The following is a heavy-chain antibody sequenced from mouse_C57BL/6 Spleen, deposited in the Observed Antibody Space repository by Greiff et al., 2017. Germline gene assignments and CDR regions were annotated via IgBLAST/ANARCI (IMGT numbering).Heavy chain of an antibody. CDR2: ISSGSSTI. D-gene: IGHD2-13*01. CDR3: ARGGDDYAMDY. CDR1: GFTFSDYG. Sequence: EVKLMESGGGLVKPGGSLKLSCAASGFTFSDYGMHWVRQAPEKGLEWVAYISSGSSTIYYADTVKGRFTISRDNAKNTLFLQMTSLRSEDTAMYYCARGGDDYAMDYWGQGTSVTVSS. J-gene: IGHJ4*01. V-gene: IGHV5-17*01.